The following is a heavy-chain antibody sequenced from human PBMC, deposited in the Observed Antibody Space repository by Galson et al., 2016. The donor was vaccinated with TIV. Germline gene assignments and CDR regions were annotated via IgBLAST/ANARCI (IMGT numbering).Heavy chain of an antibody. Sequence: SETLSLTCDVSGDSISTVYYWGWIRQPPGRALEWIGSVYHSGTTYYSSSLKSRATISVDTSRSQVSLNLTSATAADTAIYHCVRHEFPRFDYWGPGTPVTVSS. D-gene: IGHD3-10*01. V-gene: IGHV4-38-2*01. CDR2: VYHSGTT. CDR3: VRHEFPRFDY. CDR1: GDSISTVYY. J-gene: IGHJ4*02.